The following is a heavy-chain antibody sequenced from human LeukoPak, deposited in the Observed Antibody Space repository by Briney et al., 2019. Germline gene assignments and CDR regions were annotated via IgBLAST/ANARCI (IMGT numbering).Heavy chain of an antibody. J-gene: IGHJ6*02. CDR2: IIPIFGTA. CDR1: GGTFSSYA. D-gene: IGHD2/OR15-2a*01. V-gene: IGHV1-69*13. CDR3: ARESPRTFGWRKYYGMDV. Sequence: SVKVSCTASGGTFSSYAISWVRQAPGQGLEWMGGIIPIFGTANYAQKFQGRVTITADESTSTAYMELSSLRSEDTAVYYCARESPRTFGWRKYYGMDVWGQGTTVTVSS.